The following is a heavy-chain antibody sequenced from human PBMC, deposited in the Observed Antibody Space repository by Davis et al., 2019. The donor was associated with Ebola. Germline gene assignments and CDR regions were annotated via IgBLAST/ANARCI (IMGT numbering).Heavy chain of an antibody. CDR2: ISGSSSYT. CDR3: ARGLTTVTSPDY. V-gene: IGHV3-21*01. Sequence: AGSLTLSCAASGFTFSSYSMNWVRQPPGKGLEWVSSISGSSSYTYYADSVKGRFTIFRDNAKNSLYLQMNSLRAEDTAVYYCARGLTTVTSPDYWGQGTLVTVSS. J-gene: IGHJ4*02. D-gene: IGHD4-17*01. CDR1: GFTFSSYS.